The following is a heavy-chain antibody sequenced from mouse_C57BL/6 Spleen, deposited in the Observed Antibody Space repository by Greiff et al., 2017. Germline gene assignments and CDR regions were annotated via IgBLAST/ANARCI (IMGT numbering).Heavy chain of an antibody. Sequence: VQLQQPGAELVKPGASVKLSCKASGYTFTSYWMQWVKQRPGQGLEWIGEIDPSDSYTNYNQKFKGKATLTVDTSSSTAYMQLSSLTSEDSAVYYCARSDYGNPFDYWGQGTTLTVSS. J-gene: IGHJ2*01. CDR2: IDPSDSYT. CDR1: GYTFTSYW. CDR3: ARSDYGNPFDY. V-gene: IGHV1-50*01. D-gene: IGHD2-1*01.